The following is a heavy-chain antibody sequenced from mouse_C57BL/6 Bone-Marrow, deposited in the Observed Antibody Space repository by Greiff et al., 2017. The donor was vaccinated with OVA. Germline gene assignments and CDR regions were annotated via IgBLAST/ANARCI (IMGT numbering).Heavy chain of an antibody. CDR2: ISDGGSYT. J-gene: IGHJ2*01. CDR1: GFTFSSYA. Sequence: EVQLVESGGGLVKPGGSLKLSCAASGFTFSSYAMSWVRQTPEKRLEWVATISDGGSYTYYPDNVKGRFTISRDNAKNNLYLQMSHLKSEDTAMYYCAREIYYDPYYFDYWGQGTTLTVSS. CDR3: AREIYYDPYYFDY. V-gene: IGHV5-4*01. D-gene: IGHD2-4*01.